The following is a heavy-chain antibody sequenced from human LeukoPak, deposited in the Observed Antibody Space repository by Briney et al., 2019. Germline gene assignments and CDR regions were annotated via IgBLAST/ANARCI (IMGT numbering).Heavy chain of an antibody. Sequence: GGSLRLSCAASGFTFSSYAMHWVRQAPGKGLEWVAVISYDGRNKYYADSVKGRFTISRDNSKNTLYLQMNSLRAEDTAVYYCARVAAVAVSLRSIDPWGQGTLVTVSS. CDR1: GFTFSSYA. J-gene: IGHJ5*02. D-gene: IGHD6-19*01. CDR2: ISYDGRNK. V-gene: IGHV3-30*04. CDR3: ARVAAVAVSLRSIDP.